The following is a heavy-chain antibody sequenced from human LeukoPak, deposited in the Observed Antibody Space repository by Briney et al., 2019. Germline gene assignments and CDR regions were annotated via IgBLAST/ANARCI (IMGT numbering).Heavy chain of an antibody. CDR3: AKDYSYGSGTSDAFDI. D-gene: IGHD3-10*01. J-gene: IGHJ3*02. CDR1: GFTFDDYA. V-gene: IGHV3-9*01. Sequence: GGSLRLSCAASGFTFDDYAMHWVRQAPGKGLEWVSGISWNSGSIGYADSVKGRLTISRDNAKNSLYLQMNSLRAEDTALYYCAKDYSYGSGTSDAFDIWGQGTMVTVSS. CDR2: ISWNSGSI.